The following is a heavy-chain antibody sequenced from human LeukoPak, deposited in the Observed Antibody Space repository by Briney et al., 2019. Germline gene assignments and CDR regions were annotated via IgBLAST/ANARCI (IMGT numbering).Heavy chain of an antibody. CDR3: ARYRGNERGIDY. CDR1: GGSISSFY. CDR2: IYYSGST. D-gene: IGHD5-12*01. Sequence: SETLSLTCTVSGGSISSFYWSWIRQPPGKGLEWIGYIYYSGSTNYNPSLKSRITISVDTSKNQFSLKLSSVTAADSAVYYCARYRGNERGIDYWGQGTPVTVSS. J-gene: IGHJ4*02. V-gene: IGHV4-59*08.